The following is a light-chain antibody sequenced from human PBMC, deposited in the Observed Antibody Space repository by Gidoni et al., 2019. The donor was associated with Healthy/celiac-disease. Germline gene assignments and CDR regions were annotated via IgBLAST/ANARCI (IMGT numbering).Light chain of an antibody. CDR3: QQYGSSPPQT. CDR2: GAS. V-gene: IGKV3-20*01. Sequence: EIVLTQSPGTLSLSPGERATLSCRASQSVSSSYLAWYQQKPGQAPRLLIYGASSRATGIPDRFSGSGSGTDFTLTISRLEPEDFAVYYCQQYGSSPPQTFXQXTKVEIK. J-gene: IGKJ1*01. CDR1: QSVSSSY.